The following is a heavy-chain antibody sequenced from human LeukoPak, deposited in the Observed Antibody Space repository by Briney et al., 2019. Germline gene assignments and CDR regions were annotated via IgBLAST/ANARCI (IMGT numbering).Heavy chain of an antibody. V-gene: IGHV4-38-2*02. CDR2: IYHSGST. J-gene: IGHJ4*02. CDR3: AREVDYYFDY. CDR1: GYSISSGYY. Sequence: PSETLSLACTVSGYSISSGYYWGWIRQPPGKGLEWIGSIYHSGSTYYNPSLKSRVTISVDTSKNQFSLKLSSVTAADTAVYYCAREVDYYFDYWGQGTLVTVSS.